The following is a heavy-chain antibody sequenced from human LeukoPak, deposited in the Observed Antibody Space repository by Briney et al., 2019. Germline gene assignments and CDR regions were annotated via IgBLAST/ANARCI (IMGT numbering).Heavy chain of an antibody. CDR2: IYYSGST. J-gene: IGHJ4*02. V-gene: IGHV4-59*01. D-gene: IGHD3-10*01. CDR1: GGSISSYY. CDR3: ARYYYGSRGDY. Sequence: SETLSLTCTVSGGSISSYYWSWIRQPPGKGLEWIGYIYYSGSTNYNPSLKSRVTISVDTSKNQFSLKLSSVTAADTAVYYCARYYYGSRGDYWGQGTLVTVSS.